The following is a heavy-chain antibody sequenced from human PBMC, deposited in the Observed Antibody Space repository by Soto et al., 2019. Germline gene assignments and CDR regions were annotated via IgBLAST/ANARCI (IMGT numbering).Heavy chain of an antibody. CDR3: ARSPRGGYSRHFDY. CDR1: GGSFSGYY. V-gene: IGHV4-34*01. D-gene: IGHD3-22*01. CDR2: INHSGST. Sequence: QVQLQQWGAGLLKPSETLSLTCAVYGGSFSGYYWSWIRQPPGKGLEWIGEINHSGSTNYNPSLKRRVTISVDTSKNQFSLKLSSVTAADTAVYYCARSPRGGYSRHFDYWGQGTLVTVSS. J-gene: IGHJ4*02.